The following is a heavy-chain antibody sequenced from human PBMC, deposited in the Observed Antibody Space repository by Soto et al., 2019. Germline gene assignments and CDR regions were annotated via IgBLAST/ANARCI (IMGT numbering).Heavy chain of an antibody. CDR1: GFTFSSYG. Sequence: EVQLLESGGGLVQPGGSLRLSCAASGFTFSSYGMTWGRQAPGKGLEWVTSMSYSGEKTDYADSVMGRFTISRDNSNNKLYLQMNSLRAEDTAVYYCAKETSGDWGDMAVWGRGTTVTVSS. J-gene: IGHJ6*02. CDR3: AKETSGDWGDMAV. V-gene: IGHV3-23*01. CDR2: MSYSGEKT. D-gene: IGHD2-21*02.